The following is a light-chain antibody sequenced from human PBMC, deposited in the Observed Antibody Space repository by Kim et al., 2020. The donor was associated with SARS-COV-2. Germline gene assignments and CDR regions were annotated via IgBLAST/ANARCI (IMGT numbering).Light chain of an antibody. CDR3: QVWDSSSVHYV. Sequence: ATGKTARITCGGNNIGSKSVHWYQKKPGQAPVLVIYYDSDRPSGIPERFSGSNSGNTATLTISRVEAGDEADYYCQVWDSSSVHYVFGTGTKVTVL. CDR2: YDS. CDR1: NIGSKS. J-gene: IGLJ1*01. V-gene: IGLV3-21*04.